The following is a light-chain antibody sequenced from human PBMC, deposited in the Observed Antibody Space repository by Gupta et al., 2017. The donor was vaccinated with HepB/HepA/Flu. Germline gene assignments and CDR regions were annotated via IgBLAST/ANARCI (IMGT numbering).Light chain of an antibody. V-gene: IGLV3-19*01. CDR2: GKN. J-gene: IGLJ2*01. CDR3: HSRVSSNNHLV. CDR1: SLRSYY. Sequence: SSELTQDPAVSVALGQTVKITCQGDSLRSYYASWYQQKPGQAPILVIYGKNNRPSGIPDRFSGSSSGNTASLTITGAQAEDEADYYCHSRVSSNNHLVFGGGTKLTVL.